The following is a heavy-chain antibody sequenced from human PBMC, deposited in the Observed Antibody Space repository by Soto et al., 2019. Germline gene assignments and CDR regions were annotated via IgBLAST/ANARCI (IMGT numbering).Heavy chain of an antibody. CDR3: ARGAGAGSSSWYEC. J-gene: IGHJ5*01. CDR2: INPNSGGT. Sequence: EASVKVSCKASGYTFTGYYMHWVRPAPGQGLEWMGWINPNSGGTNYAQKFQGRVTMTRDTSISTAYMELSRLRSDDTAVYYCARGAGAGSSSWYECWGQGTLVTVSS. V-gene: IGHV1-2*02. D-gene: IGHD6-13*01. CDR1: GYTFTGYY.